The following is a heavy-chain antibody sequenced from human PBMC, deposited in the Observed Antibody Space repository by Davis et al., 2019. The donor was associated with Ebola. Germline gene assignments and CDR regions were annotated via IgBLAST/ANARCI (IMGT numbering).Heavy chain of an antibody. CDR1: GGSISSYY. Sequence: MPSETLSLTCTVSGGSISSYYWSWIRQPPGKGLEWIGYIYYSGSTNYNPSLKSRVTISMDTSKNQFSLKLSSVTAADTAVYYCARLRYDFLSGYSYDYWGQGTLVTVSS. D-gene: IGHD3-3*01. J-gene: IGHJ4*02. V-gene: IGHV4-59*12. CDR3: ARLRYDFLSGYSYDY. CDR2: IYYSGST.